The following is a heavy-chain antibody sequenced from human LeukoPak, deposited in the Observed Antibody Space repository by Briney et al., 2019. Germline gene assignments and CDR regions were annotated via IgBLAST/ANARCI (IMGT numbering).Heavy chain of an antibody. V-gene: IGHV4-34*01. Sequence: PSETLSLTCAVYGGSFSGYYWSWIRQPPGKGLEWIGEINHSGSTNYNPSLKSRVTISVDTSKNQFSLKLNSVTAADTAVYYCARRGLGELDYWGQGTLVTVSS. D-gene: IGHD3-10*01. CDR3: ARRGLGELDY. CDR1: GGSFSGYY. CDR2: INHSGST. J-gene: IGHJ4*02.